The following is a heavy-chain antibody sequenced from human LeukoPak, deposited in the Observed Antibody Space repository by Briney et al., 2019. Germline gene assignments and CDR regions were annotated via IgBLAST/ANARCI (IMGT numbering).Heavy chain of an antibody. V-gene: IGHV4-61*09. D-gene: IGHD4-17*01. CDR1: GDSLTSGSRY. J-gene: IGHJ6*04. CDR2: FYSSTRT. Sequence: NASETLSLTCTVSGDSLTSGSRYESWIRQPAGKGLEWIGHFYSSTRTTYNPSLESRVTISGDTAKNQFSLKLDSVTAADTAVYFCARCMSELDYGDYAYYYHMDVWGKGSTVTVSS. CDR3: ARCMSELDYGDYAYYYHMDV.